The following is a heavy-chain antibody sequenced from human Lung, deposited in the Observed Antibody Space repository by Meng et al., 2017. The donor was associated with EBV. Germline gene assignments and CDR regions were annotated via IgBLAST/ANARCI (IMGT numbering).Heavy chain of an antibody. CDR1: GFTFRNYW. V-gene: IGHV3-74*01. D-gene: IGHD3-10*01. CDR3: VRQGSGAD. Sequence: VEGVGSGGGVIQPGGSLGLSCAVSGFTFRNYWMHWGRQSPGKGLVWVSRIKSDGTSTDYADFVEGRFTMSRDNAKDMVYLQMNSLRVEDTAMYYCVRQGSGADWGQGTLVTVSS. CDR2: IKSDGTST. J-gene: IGHJ4*02.